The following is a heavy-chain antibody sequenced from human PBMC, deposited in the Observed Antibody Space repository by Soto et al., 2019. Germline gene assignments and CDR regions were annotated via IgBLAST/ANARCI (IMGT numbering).Heavy chain of an antibody. V-gene: IGHV3-23*01. D-gene: IGHD6-13*01. CDR1: GFTFSDYY. CDR2: ISGSGGST. Sequence: GVSLRLSCAASGFTFSDYYMTSVRQAQGTGLEWVSAISGSGGSTYYADSVKGRFTISRDNSKNTLFLQMNSLRAEDTAVYYCAKGDSSSWTYFYYYYMDVWGKGTTVTVSS. CDR3: AKGDSSSWTYFYYYYMDV. J-gene: IGHJ6*03.